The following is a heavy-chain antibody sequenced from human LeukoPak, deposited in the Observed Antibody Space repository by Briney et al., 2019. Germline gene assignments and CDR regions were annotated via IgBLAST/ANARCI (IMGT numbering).Heavy chain of an antibody. J-gene: IGHJ4*02. CDR2: FDHTGTT. V-gene: IGHV4-39*01. CDR1: GGSISSSDYY. CDR3: ARWVDLTVY. Sequence: SETLSLTCTVSGGSISSSDYYWGWIRQPPGKGLEWIGSFDHTGTTYYNPSLKSRATTSVDTSNNQFSLRLSSVTAADTAVYYCARWVDLTVYWGQGTLVTVSS. D-gene: IGHD3-9*01.